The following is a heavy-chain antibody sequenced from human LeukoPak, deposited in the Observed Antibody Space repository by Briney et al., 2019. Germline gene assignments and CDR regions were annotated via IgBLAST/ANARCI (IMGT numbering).Heavy chain of an antibody. CDR2: VSSSSTAI. CDR1: GFDFSHYG. CDR3: TRGGYSTAGDY. V-gene: IGHV3-48*01. Sequence: QSGGSLRLSCAASGFDFSHYGMSWVRQAPGKGLEWISYVSSSSTAISYVDSVKGRFTISRDNAKNSLYLQMTSLRAEDTAVYYCTRGGYSTAGDYWGHGALVTVSS. J-gene: IGHJ4*01. D-gene: IGHD2-21*01.